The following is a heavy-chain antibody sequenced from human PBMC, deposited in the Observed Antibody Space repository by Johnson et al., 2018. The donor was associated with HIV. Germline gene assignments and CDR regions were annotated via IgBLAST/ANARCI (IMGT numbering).Heavy chain of an antibody. CDR3: TSGSYYYDSRGSLVPAFDI. J-gene: IGHJ3*02. V-gene: IGHV3-15*05. CDR1: GFTFSNAW. D-gene: IGHD3-22*01. Sequence: MLLVESGGGLVKPGGSLRLSCAASGFTFSNAWMSWVRQAPGKGLEWVGRIKSKTDGGTTDYAAPVKGRFTISRDNSKNTLYLQMNSLRAEDTALYYCTSGSYYYDSRGSLVPAFDIWGQGTMVTVSS. CDR2: IKSKTDGGTT.